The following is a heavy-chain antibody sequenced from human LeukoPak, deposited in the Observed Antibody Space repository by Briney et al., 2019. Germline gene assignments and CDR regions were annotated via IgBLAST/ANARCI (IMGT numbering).Heavy chain of an antibody. D-gene: IGHD6-13*01. CDR3: AIAGYISSWYPYHAFDI. CDR2: IYPGDSDT. J-gene: IGHJ3*02. V-gene: IGHV5-51*01. Sequence: GESLKISCKGSGYSFTSYWIGWVRQMPGKGLEWMGIIYPGDSDTRYSPSFQGQVTISADKSISTAYLQWSSLKASDTAMYYCAIAGYISSWYPYHAFDIWGQGTMVTVSS. CDR1: GYSFTSYW.